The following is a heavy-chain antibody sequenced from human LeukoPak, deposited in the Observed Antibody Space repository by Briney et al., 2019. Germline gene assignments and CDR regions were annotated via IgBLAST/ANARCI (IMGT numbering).Heavy chain of an antibody. D-gene: IGHD3-22*01. CDR1: GGSFSGYY. V-gene: IGHV4-34*01. CDR3: ARGRGYYDSSGYSGRSVESFKH. J-gene: IGHJ1*01. CDR2: INHSGST. Sequence: PSETLSLTCAVYGGSFSGYYWSWTRQPPGKGLEWIGEINHSGSTNYNPSLKSRVTISVDTSKNQFSLKLSSVTAADTAVYYCARGRGYYDSSGYSGRSVESFKHWGKGTLVTVSS.